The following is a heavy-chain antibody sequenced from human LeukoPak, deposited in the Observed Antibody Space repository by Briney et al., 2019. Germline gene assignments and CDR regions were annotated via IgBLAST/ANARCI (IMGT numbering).Heavy chain of an antibody. CDR1: GGTFSSYA. V-gene: IGHV1-69*01. CDR2: IIPIFGTA. J-gene: IGHJ4*02. CDR3: AREGQIATTFDY. D-gene: IGHD1-26*01. Sequence: GASVKLSCKASGGTFSSYAISWVRQAPGQGLEWKGGIIPIFGTANYAQKFHGRVTITADESTSTAYMELSRVRSEDTAVYYCAREGQIATTFDYWGQGTLVTVSS.